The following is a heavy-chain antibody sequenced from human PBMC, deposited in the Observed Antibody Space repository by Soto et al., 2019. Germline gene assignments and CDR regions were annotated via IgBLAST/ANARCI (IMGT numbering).Heavy chain of an antibody. D-gene: IGHD1-1*01. J-gene: IGHJ6*02. CDR2: IFSNDEK. CDR1: GFSLTNARMV. CDR3: ARIVRNWNEDRGLGLDV. Sequence: QVSLKESGPVLVKPTETLTLTCTVSGFSLTNARMVVTWIRQPPGKALEWLAHIFSNDEKLYSTSLQSRLTISKDTSKSQVVLTLTNVHPVDTATYYCARIVRNWNEDRGLGLDVWGQGTTVTVSS. V-gene: IGHV2-26*01.